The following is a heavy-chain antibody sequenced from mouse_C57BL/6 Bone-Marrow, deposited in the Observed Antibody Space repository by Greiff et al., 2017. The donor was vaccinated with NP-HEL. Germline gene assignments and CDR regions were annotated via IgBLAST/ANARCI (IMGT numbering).Heavy chain of an antibody. J-gene: IGHJ1*03. CDR1: DSEVFPIAY. Sequence: QVQLQQSGSELRSPGSSVKLSCKDFDSEVFPIAYMSWVRQKPGHGFEWIGGILPSIGRTIYGEKFEDKATLDADTLSNTASLEINSLTSEDSAIYYCARRDRSSSYWYFDVWGTGTTVTVSS. D-gene: IGHD1-1*01. CDR2: ILPSIGRT. CDR3: ARRDRSSSYWYFDV. V-gene: IGHV15-2*01.